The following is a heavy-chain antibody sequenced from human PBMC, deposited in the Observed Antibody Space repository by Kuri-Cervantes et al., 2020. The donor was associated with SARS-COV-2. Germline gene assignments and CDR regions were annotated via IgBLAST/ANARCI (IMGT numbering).Heavy chain of an antibody. D-gene: IGHD4-17*01. CDR1: GFTFWKYA. J-gene: IGHJ4*02. Sequence: GGSLRLSCEASGFTFWKYAMTWVRQAPGKGLEWVAVISGGGLTTYYADSAKGRFTISRDNSKNTVYLQTSSLSVEDTAMYYCTKDLLSSGFDDGDYVGHLGFDSWGQGTLVTVSS. CDR2: ISGGGLTT. V-gene: IGHV3-23*01. CDR3: TKDLLSSGFDDGDYVGHLGFDS.